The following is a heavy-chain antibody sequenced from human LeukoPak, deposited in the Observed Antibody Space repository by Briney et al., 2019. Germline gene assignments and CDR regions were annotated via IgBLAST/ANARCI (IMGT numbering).Heavy chain of an antibody. CDR1: GFTFSSYA. V-gene: IGHV3-30-3*01. D-gene: IGHD3-10*01. Sequence: GGSLRLSCAASGFTFSSYAMHWVRQAPGKGLEWVVVISYDGSNKYYADSVKGRFTISRDNSKNTLYLQMNSLRAEDTALYYCAKDLALAVGNFFDYWVQGTLATVSS. J-gene: IGHJ4*02. CDR2: ISYDGSNK. CDR3: AKDLALAVGNFFDY.